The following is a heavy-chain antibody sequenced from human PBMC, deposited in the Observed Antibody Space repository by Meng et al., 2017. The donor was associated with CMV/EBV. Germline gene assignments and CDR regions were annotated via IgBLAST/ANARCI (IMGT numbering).Heavy chain of an antibody. CDR1: GFTFSSYE. V-gene: IGHV3-48*03. J-gene: IGHJ3*02. Sequence: GESLKISCAASGFTFSSYEMNWVRQAPGKGLEWVSYISSSGSTIYYADSVKGRFTISRDNAKNSLYLQMNSLRAEDTAVYYCARLAGCSSTTCQERDAFDIWGQGTMVTVSS. CDR3: ARLAGCSSTTCQERDAFDI. CDR2: ISSSGSTI. D-gene: IGHD2/OR15-2a*01.